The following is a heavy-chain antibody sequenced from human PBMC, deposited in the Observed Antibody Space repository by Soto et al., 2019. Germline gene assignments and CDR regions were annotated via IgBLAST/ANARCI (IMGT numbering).Heavy chain of an antibody. Sequence: ASVKVSCKASGGTFSSCAISWVRQAPGQGLEWMGGIIPIFGTANYAQRFQGRVTTTADKSTSTAYMELSSLRSEDTAVYYCARERGYCSSTSCDAFDIWGQGTMVTVSS. CDR2: IIPIFGTA. CDR3: ARERGYCSSTSCDAFDI. J-gene: IGHJ3*02. CDR1: GGTFSSCA. D-gene: IGHD2-2*01. V-gene: IGHV1-69*06.